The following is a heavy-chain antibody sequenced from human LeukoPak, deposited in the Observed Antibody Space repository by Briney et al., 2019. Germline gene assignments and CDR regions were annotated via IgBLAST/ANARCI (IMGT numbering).Heavy chain of an antibody. J-gene: IGHJ4*02. CDR3: AGDYASGSYRFDY. CDR2: IYYSGST. V-gene: IGHV4-59*12. D-gene: IGHD3-10*01. CDR1: GGSPSSYS. Sequence: SETLSLTCTVSGGSPSSYSWSWVRQSPGRGLEWIGYIYYSGSTIYNPSLKSRVTISIDTSKSQFSMKLNSVTAADTAVYYCAGDYASGSYRFDYWGQGTLVTVSS.